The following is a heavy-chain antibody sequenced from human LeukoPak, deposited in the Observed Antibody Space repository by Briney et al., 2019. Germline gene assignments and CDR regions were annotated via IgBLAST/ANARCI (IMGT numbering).Heavy chain of an antibody. V-gene: IGHV3-30*02. CDR3: AKASLDDFYYYMDV. D-gene: IGHD2-21*02. J-gene: IGHJ6*03. Sequence: GGSLRLSCAASGFTFSSYGVHWVRQAPGKGLEWVSFIRYDGSDKYYADSVRGRFTISRDNSKNTLYLQMNSLRAEDTAVYYCAKASLDDFYYYMDVWGKGTTVTISS. CDR1: GFTFSSYG. CDR2: IRYDGSDK.